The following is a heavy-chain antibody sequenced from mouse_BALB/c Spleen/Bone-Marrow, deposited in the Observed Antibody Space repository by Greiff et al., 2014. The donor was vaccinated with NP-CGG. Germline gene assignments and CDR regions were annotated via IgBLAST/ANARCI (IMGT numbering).Heavy chain of an antibody. D-gene: IGHD1-1*01. CDR1: GYTFTSYW. V-gene: IGHV1-69*02. CDR2: TYPSDSYT. CDR3: TRSYGSSYEYYFDY. J-gene: IGHJ2*01. Sequence: VQLQESGAELVRPGASVKLSCKASGYTFTSYWINWVKQRPGQGLEWIGNTYPSDSYTNYNQKFKDKATLTVDKSSSTAYMQLSSPTSEDSAVYYCTRSYGSSYEYYFDYWGQGTTLTVSS.